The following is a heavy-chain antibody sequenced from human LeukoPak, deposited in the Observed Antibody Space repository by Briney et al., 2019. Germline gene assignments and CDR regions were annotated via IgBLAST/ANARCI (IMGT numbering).Heavy chain of an antibody. J-gene: IGHJ4*02. D-gene: IGHD3-10*01. Sequence: ASVKVSCKASGGTFSSYAISWVRQAPGQGLEWMGRIIPILGIANYAQKFQGRVMITADKSTSTAYMELSSLRSEDTAVYYCARSLTYGSGSYPDYWGQGNLGTVSS. CDR2: IIPILGIA. V-gene: IGHV1-69*04. CDR1: GGTFSSYA. CDR3: ARSLTYGSGSYPDY.